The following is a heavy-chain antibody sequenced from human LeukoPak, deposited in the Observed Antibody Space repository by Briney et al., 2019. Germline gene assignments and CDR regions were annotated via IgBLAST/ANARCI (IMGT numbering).Heavy chain of an antibody. D-gene: IGHD3-10*02. Sequence: GGSLRLSCAASGFTFSNFEMNWVRQVPGKGLEWVSSITSSSSYIYYADSVKGRFTISRDNAKNSLHLQMNSLRAEDTAVYYCAREDSMFSIGDYWGQGTLVTVSS. CDR2: ITSSSSYI. V-gene: IGHV3-21*01. CDR1: GFTFSNFE. CDR3: AREDSMFSIGDY. J-gene: IGHJ4*02.